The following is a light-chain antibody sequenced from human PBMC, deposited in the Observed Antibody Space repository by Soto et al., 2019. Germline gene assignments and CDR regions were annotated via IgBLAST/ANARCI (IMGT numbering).Light chain of an antibody. CDR3: QQRSNWPIA. CDR2: DAS. J-gene: IGKJ5*01. Sequence: EIVLTQSPATLSLSPLERATLSFRASQSVSSYLAWYQQKPGQAPRLLIYDASNRATGIPARFSGSGSGTDFTLTISSLEPEDFAVYYCQQRSNWPIAFGQGTRLEIK. V-gene: IGKV3-11*01. CDR1: QSVSSY.